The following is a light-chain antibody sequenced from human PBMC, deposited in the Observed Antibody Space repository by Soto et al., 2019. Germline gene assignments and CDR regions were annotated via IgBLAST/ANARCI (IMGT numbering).Light chain of an antibody. V-gene: IGLV2-14*01. Sequence: QSALTQPASVSGSPGQSITISCTGTSSDVGNYIFVSWYRPHPGKAPKLMIYDINNRPSGVSNRFSGSKSGNTASLTISGLQAEDEADYYCVSYTTSASYVFGTGTKVTVL. J-gene: IGLJ1*01. CDR1: SSDVGNYIF. CDR2: DIN. CDR3: VSYTTSASYV.